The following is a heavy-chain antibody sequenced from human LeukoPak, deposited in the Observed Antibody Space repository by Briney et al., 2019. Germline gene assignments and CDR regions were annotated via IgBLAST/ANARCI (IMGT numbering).Heavy chain of an antibody. CDR3: ARDRVWTVLY. Sequence: GGSLRLSCAASGFTFSGYWMSWVRQAPGKGLEWVANIKQDGSEKYYVDSVKGRFTISRDNAKNSLYLQMNSLRADDTAVYYCARDRVWTVLYWGQGTLVTVSS. V-gene: IGHV3-7*01. D-gene: IGHD6-13*01. J-gene: IGHJ4*02. CDR2: IKQDGSEK. CDR1: GFTFSGYW.